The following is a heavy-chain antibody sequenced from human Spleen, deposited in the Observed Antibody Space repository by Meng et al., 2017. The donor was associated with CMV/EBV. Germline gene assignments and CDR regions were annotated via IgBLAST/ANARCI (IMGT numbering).Heavy chain of an antibody. CDR1: GGSLTDYY. CDR2: IHHSEGT. CDR3: ARGLIAPRGFDY. J-gene: IGHJ4*02. Sequence: SETLSLTCGVYGGSLTDYYWTWIRQPPGKGLEWIGEIHHSEGTNYNPSLKSRVTISVDTSKNQFSLKLSSVTAADTAVYYCARGLIAPRGFDYWGQGTLVTVSS. V-gene: IGHV4-34*01.